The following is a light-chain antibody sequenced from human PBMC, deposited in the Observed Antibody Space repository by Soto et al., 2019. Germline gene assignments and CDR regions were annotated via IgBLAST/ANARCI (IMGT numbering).Light chain of an antibody. V-gene: IGKV3-15*01. Sequence: EIVMTQSPATLSVSPGERATLSCRASQSVRSNLAWYQQKPGQAPRLLIYGASTRATGIPARFSGSGSGTEFTLTISRLEPEDFAVYYCQQYGSSPWTFGQGTKVDIK. CDR1: QSVRSN. CDR3: QQYGSSPWT. CDR2: GAS. J-gene: IGKJ1*01.